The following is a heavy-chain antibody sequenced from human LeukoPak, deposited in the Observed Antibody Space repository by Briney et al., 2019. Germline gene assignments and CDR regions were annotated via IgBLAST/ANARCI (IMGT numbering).Heavy chain of an antibody. Sequence: GGSLRLSCAASGFTFSSHAMSWVRQAPGKGLEWVSSISSSGSSIYYADSVKGRFTISRDNSKNSLYLQMNSLRAEDTAVYYCARGFYYSSGYCHWAFDIWGQGTMVTVSS. CDR3: ARGFYYSSGYCHWAFDI. J-gene: IGHJ3*02. CDR1: GFTFSSHA. V-gene: IGHV3-23*01. CDR2: ISSSGSSI. D-gene: IGHD3-22*01.